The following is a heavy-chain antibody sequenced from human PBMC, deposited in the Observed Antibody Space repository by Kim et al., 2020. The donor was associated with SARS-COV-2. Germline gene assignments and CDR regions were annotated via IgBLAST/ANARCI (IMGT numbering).Heavy chain of an antibody. V-gene: IGHV1-3*01. CDR1: GYTFTSYA. J-gene: IGHJ5*02. D-gene: IGHD6-13*01. CDR2: INAGNGNT. Sequence: ASVKVSCKASGYTFTSYAMHWVRQAPGQRLEWMGWINAGNGNTKYSQKFQGRVTITRDTSASTAYMELSSLRSEDTAVYYCARDSTLIAAAEYNWFDPWGQGTLVTVSS. CDR3: ARDSTLIAAAEYNWFDP.